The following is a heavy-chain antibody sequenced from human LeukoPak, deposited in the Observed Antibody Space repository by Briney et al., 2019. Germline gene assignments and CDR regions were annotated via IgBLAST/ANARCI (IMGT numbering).Heavy chain of an antibody. D-gene: IGHD2-15*01. V-gene: IGHV4-39*01. J-gene: IGHJ6*04. CDR1: GGSISSGGYY. Sequence: SQTLSLTCTVSGGSISSGGYYWSWIRQPPGKGLEWIGEINHSGSTNYNPSLKSRVTISVDTSKNQFSLKLSSVTAADTAVYYCARLSSVVVDVWGKGTTVTVSS. CDR3: ARLSSVVVDV. CDR2: INHSGST.